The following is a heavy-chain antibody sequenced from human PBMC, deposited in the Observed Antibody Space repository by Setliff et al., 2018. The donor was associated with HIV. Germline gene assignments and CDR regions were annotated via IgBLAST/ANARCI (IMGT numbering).Heavy chain of an antibody. CDR3: ARVETTVTSRLDY. Sequence: SETLSLTCAVYGGSFSGYYWSWIRQPPGKGLEWIGEINHSGSTNYNPYLKSRVTISVDTSKNQFSLRLTSVTAADTAVYFCARVETTVTSRLDYWGQGTLVTVSS. J-gene: IGHJ4*02. V-gene: IGHV4-34*01. CDR2: INHSGST. CDR1: GGSFSGYY. D-gene: IGHD4-17*01.